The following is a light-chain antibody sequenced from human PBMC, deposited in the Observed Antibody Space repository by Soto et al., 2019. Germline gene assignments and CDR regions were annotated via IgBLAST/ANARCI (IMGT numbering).Light chain of an antibody. CDR3: QSYDSSLNGVV. Sequence: QSALTQPRSVSGSPGQSVTISCTGTSSDVGGYNYVSWYQQHPGKAPKLMIYDVSKRPSGVPDRFSGSKSGTSASLAITGLQAEEEADYYCQSYDSSLNGVVFGGGTKLTVL. V-gene: IGLV2-11*01. J-gene: IGLJ2*01. CDR1: SSDVGGYNY. CDR2: DVS.